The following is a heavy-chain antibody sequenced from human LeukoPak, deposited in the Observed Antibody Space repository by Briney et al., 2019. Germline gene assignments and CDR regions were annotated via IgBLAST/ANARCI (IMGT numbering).Heavy chain of an antibody. D-gene: IGHD6-13*01. V-gene: IGHV4-59*01. CDR2: IYYSGST. J-gene: IGHJ4*02. CDR3: ARGIAAAGPNFDY. CDR1: GGSISSYY. Sequence: SETLSLTCTVSGGSISSYYWSWIRQPPGKGLEWIGYIYYSGSTNYNPSLKSRVTISVDTSKNQFSLKLSPVTAADTAVYYCARGIAAAGPNFDYWGQGTLVTVSS.